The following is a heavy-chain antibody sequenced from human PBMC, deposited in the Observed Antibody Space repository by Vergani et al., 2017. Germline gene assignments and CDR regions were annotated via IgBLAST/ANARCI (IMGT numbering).Heavy chain of an antibody. D-gene: IGHD2-2*01. CDR1: GGTFSSSA. CDR2: IIPIFGTA. CDR3: ARDHCSGTSCRNWFDP. J-gene: IGHJ5*02. V-gene: IGHV1-69*13. Sequence: QVQLVQSGAEVKKPGSSVKVSCKASGGTFSSSAISWVRQAPGQGLEWMGGIIPIFGTANYAQKFQGRVTITADESTSTAYMELSSLRSEDTAVYYWARDHCSGTSCRNWFDPWGQGTLVTVSS.